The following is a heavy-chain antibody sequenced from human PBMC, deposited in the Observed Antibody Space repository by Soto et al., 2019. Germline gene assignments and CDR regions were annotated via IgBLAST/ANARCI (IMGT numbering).Heavy chain of an antibody. V-gene: IGHV4-4*02. D-gene: IGHD2-15*01. Sequence: QVQLQESGPGLVKPSGTLSLTCAVSSGSISSSNWWGWVRQPPGKGPEGIGEIYHSGNTNYNPSLKSRVTISVDKSKNQFSLKLSSVTAADTAVYYCARKGDRYCSGGSCYSGFDYWGQGTLVTVSS. J-gene: IGHJ4*02. CDR3: ARKGDRYCSGGSCYSGFDY. CDR2: IYHSGNT. CDR1: SGSISSSNW.